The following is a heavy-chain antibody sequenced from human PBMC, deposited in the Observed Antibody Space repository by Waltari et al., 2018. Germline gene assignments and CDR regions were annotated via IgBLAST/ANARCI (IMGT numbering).Heavy chain of an antibody. CDR2: IYLADSDT. D-gene: IGHD6-13*01. V-gene: IGHV5-51*01. CDR3: AKPRISGWYYSGMDV. J-gene: IGHJ6*02. Sequence: EVPLVQSGPEVKNPGEALKISCQGSGYSFTDYWIAWVRQMPGKGLEWMGIIYLADSDTRYGPSFQGQVTISADKSINTAYLQWSSLKASDTAVYYCAKPRISGWYYSGMDVWGQGTSVTVAS. CDR1: GYSFTDYW.